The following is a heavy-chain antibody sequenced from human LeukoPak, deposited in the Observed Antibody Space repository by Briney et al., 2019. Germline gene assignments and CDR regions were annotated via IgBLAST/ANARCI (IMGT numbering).Heavy chain of an antibody. J-gene: IGHJ5*02. V-gene: IGHV3-7*03. CDR3: ARDGGLGATTNNWFDP. CDR1: GFTFSSYW. Sequence: GSLRLSCAASGFTFSSYWMSWVRQAPGKGLEWVANIKQDGSEKYYVDSVKGRFTISRDNAKNSLYLQMNSLRAEDMAVYYCARDGGLGATTNNWFDPWGQGTLVTVSS. D-gene: IGHD5-12*01. CDR2: IKQDGSEK.